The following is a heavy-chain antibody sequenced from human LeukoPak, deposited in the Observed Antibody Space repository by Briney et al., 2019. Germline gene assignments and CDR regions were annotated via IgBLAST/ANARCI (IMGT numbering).Heavy chain of an antibody. CDR2: ISGSGGST. J-gene: IGHJ6*02. V-gene: IGHV3-23*01. D-gene: IGHD6-13*01. Sequence: GGSLRLSCAASGFTFRSYAMSWVRQAPGKGLECVSAISGSGGSTYYADSVKGRFTISRDNSKNTLYLQMNSLRAEDTAVYYCASWAYYYYGMDVWGQGTTVTVSS. CDR3: ASWAYYYYGMDV. CDR1: GFTFRSYA.